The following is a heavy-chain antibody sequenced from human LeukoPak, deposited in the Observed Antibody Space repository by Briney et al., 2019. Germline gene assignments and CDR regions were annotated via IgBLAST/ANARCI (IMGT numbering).Heavy chain of an antibody. D-gene: IGHD3-16*01. CDR1: GFTFSTYL. V-gene: IGHV3-7*01. CDR2: IKQDGSEK. Sequence: GGSLRLSCAVSGFTFSTYLMSWVRQAPGKGLEWVANIKQDGSEKYYVDSVKGRFTISRDNAKNSLYLQMNSLRVEDTAVYYCARDPKGGDYWGQGTLVTVSS. CDR3: ARDPKGGDY. J-gene: IGHJ4*02.